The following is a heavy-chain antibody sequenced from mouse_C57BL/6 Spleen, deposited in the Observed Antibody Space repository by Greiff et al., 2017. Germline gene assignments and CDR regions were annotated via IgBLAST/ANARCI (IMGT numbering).Heavy chain of an antibody. CDR3: ARSGITTVVAHWYFDV. V-gene: IGHV1-54*01. J-gene: IGHJ1*03. CDR2: INPGSGGT. D-gene: IGHD1-1*01. CDR1: GYAFTNYL. Sequence: VQLQQSGAELVRPGTSVKVSCKASGYAFTNYLIEWVKQRPGQGLEWIGVINPGSGGTNYNEKFKGKATLTADKSSSTAYMQLSSLTSEDSAVYFCARSGITTVVAHWYFDVWGTGTTVTDSS.